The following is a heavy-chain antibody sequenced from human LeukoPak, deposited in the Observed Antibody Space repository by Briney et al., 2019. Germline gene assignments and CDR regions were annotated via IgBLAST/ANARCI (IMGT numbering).Heavy chain of an antibody. CDR2: ISAYNGNT. V-gene: IGHV1-18*01. CDR1: GGTFSSYA. CDR3: ARGRGLLWFGELPTAY. D-gene: IGHD3-10*01. Sequence: ASVKVSCKASGGTFSSYAISWVRQAPGQGLEWMGWISAYNGNTNYAQKLQGRVTMTTDTSTSTAYMELRSLRSDDTAVYYCARGRGLLWFGELPTAYWGQGTLVTVSS. J-gene: IGHJ4*02.